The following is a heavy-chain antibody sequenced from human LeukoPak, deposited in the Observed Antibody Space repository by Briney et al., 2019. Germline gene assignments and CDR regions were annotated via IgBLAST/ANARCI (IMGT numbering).Heavy chain of an antibody. V-gene: IGHV3-33*01. Sequence: ARSLRLSCAASGFIFSNDAMHWVRQAPGKGLEWVAFIWFDGSNKHYADSVKGRFTISRDNSEDTLYLQMNSLRAEDTAVYYCVRDPSGSGFAFDSWGQGALVTVSS. D-gene: IGHD1-1*01. CDR2: IWFDGSNK. CDR3: VRDPSGSGFAFDS. J-gene: IGHJ4*02. CDR1: GFIFSNDA.